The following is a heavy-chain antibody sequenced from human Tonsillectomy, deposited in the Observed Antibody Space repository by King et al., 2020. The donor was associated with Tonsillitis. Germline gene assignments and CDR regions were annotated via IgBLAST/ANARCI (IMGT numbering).Heavy chain of an antibody. CDR3: ARDSAYCSSTSCYYRPPDY. J-gene: IGHJ4*02. D-gene: IGHD2-2*01. CDR1: GYTFTGYY. V-gene: IGHV1-2*02. CDR2: INPNSGGT. Sequence: VQLVESGAEVKKPGASVKVSCKASGYTFTGYYMHWVRQAPGQGLEWMGWINPNSGGTNYAQTFQGRVTMTRDTSISTAYMELSRLRSDDTAVYYCARDSAYCSSTSCYYRPPDYWGQGTLVTVSS.